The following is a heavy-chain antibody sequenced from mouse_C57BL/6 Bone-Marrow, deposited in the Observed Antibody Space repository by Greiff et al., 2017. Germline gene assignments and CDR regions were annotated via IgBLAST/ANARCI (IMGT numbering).Heavy chain of an antibody. Sequence: VQLQQSGAELVRPGASVTLSCKASGYTFTDYEMHWVRQTPVHGLEWIGAIDPETGGTSYNQKFKGKAILTTDKSYSTAYMGLRSLTSEDSAVCYCTIGSSTFAYGGKGTLLTVSA. D-gene: IGHD1-1*01. V-gene: IGHV1-15*01. J-gene: IGHJ3*01. CDR2: IDPETGGT. CDR1: GYTFTDYE. CDR3: TIGSSTFAY.